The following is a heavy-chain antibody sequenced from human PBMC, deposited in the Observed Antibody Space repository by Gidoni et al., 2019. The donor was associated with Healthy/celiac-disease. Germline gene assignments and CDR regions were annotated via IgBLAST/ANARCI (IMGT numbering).Heavy chain of an antibody. Sequence: VQLQQWGAGLLKTSEPLSLTCAVYGGSFRGYYWSLIRQPPGTGLEWIGEIKHSGSPNSNPALKSRVTISVDTSKNQFSLKLSSVTAADTAVYYCARVGDIVVVPADYGMDVWGQGTTVTVSS. J-gene: IGHJ6*02. V-gene: IGHV4-34*01. CDR1: GGSFRGYY. D-gene: IGHD2-2*01. CDR2: IKHSGSP. CDR3: ARVGDIVVVPADYGMDV.